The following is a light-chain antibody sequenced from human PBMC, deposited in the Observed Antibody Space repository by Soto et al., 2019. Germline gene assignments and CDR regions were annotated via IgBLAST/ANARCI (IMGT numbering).Light chain of an antibody. CDR2: GAS. V-gene: IGKV3-20*01. CDR3: QQYGSSRQT. CDR1: QSVSSN. J-gene: IGKJ1*01. Sequence: IVMTQSPATLSVSPGERATFSCRASQSVSSNLAWYQQKPGQAPRLLIYGASSRATGIPDRFTGSGSGTDFTLTISRLEPEDFAVYYCQQYGSSRQTFGQGTKVDIK.